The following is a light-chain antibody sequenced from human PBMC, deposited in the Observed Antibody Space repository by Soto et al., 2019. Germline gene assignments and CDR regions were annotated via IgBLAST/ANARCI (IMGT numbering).Light chain of an antibody. Sequence: ALTQPPSVSGSPGQSVTISCTGTSSDVGSYNRVSWYQQPPGTAPKLMIYEVSNRPSGVPDRFSGSKSGNTASLTISGLQAEDEADYYCSLYTSSSTSWVFGGGTKLTVL. CDR2: EVS. CDR1: SSDVGSYNR. J-gene: IGLJ3*02. V-gene: IGLV2-18*01. CDR3: SLYTSSSTSWV.